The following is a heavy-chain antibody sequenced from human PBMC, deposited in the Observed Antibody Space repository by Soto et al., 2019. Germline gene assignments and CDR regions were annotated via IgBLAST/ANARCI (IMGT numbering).Heavy chain of an antibody. V-gene: IGHV3-30-3*01. CDR3: ARDMRVQLERRVYYYYGMDV. CDR2: ISYDGSNK. Sequence: QVQLVESGGGVVQPGRSLRLSCAASGFTFSSYAMHWVRQAPGKGLEWVAVISYDGSNKYYADSVKGRFTISRDNSKNSLYLQMNSLRAEDTAVYYCARDMRVQLERRVYYYYGMDVWGQGTTVTVSS. J-gene: IGHJ6*02. D-gene: IGHD1-1*01. CDR1: GFTFSSYA.